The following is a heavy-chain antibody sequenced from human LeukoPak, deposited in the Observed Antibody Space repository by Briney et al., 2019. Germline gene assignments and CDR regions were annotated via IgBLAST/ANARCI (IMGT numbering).Heavy chain of an antibody. CDR2: ISGTSTYI. CDR1: GFTFSRYT. CDR3: ARDPDRYSSGWYFDP. Sequence: GGSLRLSCAASGFTFSRYTMNWVRQAPGKGLEWVSTISGTSTYIYYADSVKGRFTISRDNAKNSLYLQMNSLRAEDTAVYYCARDPDRYSSGWYFDPWGQGTLVTVSS. J-gene: IGHJ5*02. V-gene: IGHV3-21*01. D-gene: IGHD6-19*01.